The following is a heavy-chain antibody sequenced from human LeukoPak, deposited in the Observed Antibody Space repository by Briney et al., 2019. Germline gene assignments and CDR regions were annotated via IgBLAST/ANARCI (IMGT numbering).Heavy chain of an antibody. Sequence: SETLSLTCTVSGGSISSYYWNWVRQPAGKGLEWIGRIYTSGSTNYNPSLKRRVTMSVVKSKNQFPLKLSSVTAADKAAYYCASSRVVRGENFDYWGQGTLVTVSS. CDR1: GGSISSYY. D-gene: IGHD3-10*01. J-gene: IGHJ4*02. CDR2: IYTSGST. V-gene: IGHV4-4*07. CDR3: ASSRVVRGENFDY.